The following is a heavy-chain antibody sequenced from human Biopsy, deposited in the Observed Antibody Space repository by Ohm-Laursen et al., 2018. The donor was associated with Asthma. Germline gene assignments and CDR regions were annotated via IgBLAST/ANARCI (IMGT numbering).Heavy chain of an antibody. Sequence: SDTLSLTCAVSGGSISSGDYSWSWIRQPPGKGLEWIGFIPPSGNTYYSLSLKRRLTISVDRSKNQFSLRLSSVTAADTAMYFCARDYGDYVWRAFDIWGQGTMVTVSS. V-gene: IGHV4-30-2*01. D-gene: IGHD4-17*01. CDR3: ARDYGDYVWRAFDI. CDR2: IPPSGNT. CDR1: GGSISSGDYS. J-gene: IGHJ3*02.